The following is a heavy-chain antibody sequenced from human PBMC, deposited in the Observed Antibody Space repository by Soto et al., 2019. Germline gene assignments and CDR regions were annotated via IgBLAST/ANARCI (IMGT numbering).Heavy chain of an antibody. CDR2: IIPIFGTA. J-gene: IGHJ5*02. D-gene: IGHD3-22*01. CDR1: GGTFSSYV. CDR3: ARVSTPYYYDSSGYYYSWFDP. V-gene: IGHV1-69*01. Sequence: SVKVSCKASGGTFSSYVISWVRQAPGQGLEWMGGIIPIFGTANYAQKFQGRVTITADESTSTAYMELSSLRSEDTAVYYCARVSTPYYYDSSGYYYSWFDPWGQGTLVTVAS.